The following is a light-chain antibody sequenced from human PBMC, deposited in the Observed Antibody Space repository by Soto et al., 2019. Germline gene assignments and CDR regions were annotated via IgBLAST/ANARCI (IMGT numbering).Light chain of an antibody. Sequence: QSALTQPPSASGSPGQSVTMSCTGTSSDVGGYNYVSWYQQHPGNAPKLMIYEVSKRPSGVPDRFSGSKSGNTASLTVSGLQAEDEADYYCSSYAGSNNYVFGTGTKLTVL. CDR2: EVS. V-gene: IGLV2-8*01. J-gene: IGLJ1*01. CDR3: SSYAGSNNYV. CDR1: SSDVGGYNY.